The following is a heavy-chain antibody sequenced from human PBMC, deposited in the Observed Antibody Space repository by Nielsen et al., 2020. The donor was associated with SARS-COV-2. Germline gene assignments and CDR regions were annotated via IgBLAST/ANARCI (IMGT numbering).Heavy chain of an antibody. CDR1: GFTFSSYD. V-gene: IGHV3-48*03. Sequence: GGSLRLSCAVSGFTFSSYDFNWVRQAPGKGLEWISYISRSGATKFYADSVKGRFTISRDTARKSIYLQLNNLRADDTAVYYCARPSPNDYVYFDVWGQGTLATVSS. D-gene: IGHD4-17*01. CDR3: ARPSPNDYVYFDV. CDR2: ISRSGATK. J-gene: IGHJ4*02.